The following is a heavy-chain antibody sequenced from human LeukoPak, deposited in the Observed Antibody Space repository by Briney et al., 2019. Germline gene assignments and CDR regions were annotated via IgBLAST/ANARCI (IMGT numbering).Heavy chain of an antibody. D-gene: IGHD2-2*02. CDR2: ISSSGGST. J-gene: IGHJ4*02. CDR1: GFTFSSYA. Sequence: GGSLRLSCAASGFTFSSYAMNWVRQAPGKGLEWVSGISSSGGSTYYADSVKGRFTISRDNSKNTLYLQMNSLRAEDTAIYHCARGGRYCTTTNCYIGKWGQGTLVTVSS. CDR3: ARGGRYCTTTNCYIGK. V-gene: IGHV3-23*01.